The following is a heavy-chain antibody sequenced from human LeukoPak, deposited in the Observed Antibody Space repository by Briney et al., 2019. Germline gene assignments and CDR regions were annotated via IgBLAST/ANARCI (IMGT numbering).Heavy chain of an antibody. CDR2: IKSKTDGGTT. V-gene: IGHV3-15*01. J-gene: IGHJ4*02. CDR1: GFTFSNAW. CDR3: TTDRSSPYDFWSGYYHGY. D-gene: IGHD3-3*01. Sequence: SGGSLRLSCAASGFTFSNAWMSWVRQAPGKGLEWVGRIKSKTDGGTTDYAAPVKGRFTISRDDSKNTLYLQMNSLKTEDTAVYYCTTDRSSPYDFWSGYYHGYWGQGTLVTVSS.